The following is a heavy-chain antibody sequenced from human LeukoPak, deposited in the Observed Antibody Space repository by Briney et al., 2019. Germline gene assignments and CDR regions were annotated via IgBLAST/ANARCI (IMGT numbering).Heavy chain of an antibody. Sequence: GGSLRLSCAVSGFTFDDYAMHWVRQAPGKGLEWVSLISGDGATTYYADSVKGRFTISRDNSKNSLYLQMNSLRAEDTALYYCAKTPPSYGRWGQGTLVTVSS. CDR3: AKTPPSYGR. J-gene: IGHJ4*02. CDR2: ISGDGATT. D-gene: IGHD1-14*01. V-gene: IGHV3-43*02. CDR1: GFTFDDYA.